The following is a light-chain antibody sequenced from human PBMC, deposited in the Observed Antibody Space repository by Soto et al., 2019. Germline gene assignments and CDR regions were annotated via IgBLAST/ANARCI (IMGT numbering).Light chain of an antibody. V-gene: IGKV3-20*01. Sequence: EIVLTQSPGTLSLSPGERATLSCRASQSVSSSCLAWYQQKPGQAPRLLIYGASSRATGIPDRFSGSGSGTDFTLTISRLEPEDSAVYYCQQYGSSPFTFGPGTIVDIK. CDR1: QSVSSSC. J-gene: IGKJ3*01. CDR2: GAS. CDR3: QQYGSSPFT.